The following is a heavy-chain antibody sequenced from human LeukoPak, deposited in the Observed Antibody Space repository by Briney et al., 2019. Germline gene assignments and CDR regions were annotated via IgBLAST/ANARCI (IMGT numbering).Heavy chain of an antibody. J-gene: IGHJ5*02. V-gene: IGHV4-59*08. D-gene: IGHD1-26*01. Sequence: SETLSLTCTVSGSSISSYYWSWIRQPPGKGLEWIGYIYYSGSTNYNPSLKSRVTISVDTSKNQFSLKLSSVTAAGTAVYYCARGGELKSNWFDPWGQGTLVTVSS. CDR2: IYYSGST. CDR3: ARGGELKSNWFDP. CDR1: GSSISSYY.